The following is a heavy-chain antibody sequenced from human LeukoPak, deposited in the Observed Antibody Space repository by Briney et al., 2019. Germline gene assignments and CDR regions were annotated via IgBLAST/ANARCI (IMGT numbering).Heavy chain of an antibody. D-gene: IGHD6-19*01. V-gene: IGHV4-39*07. J-gene: IGHJ6*04. CDR3: ARDSLGDSSGWYLPSV. CDR2: IYYSGST. CDR1: GGSISSSSYY. Sequence: SETLSLTCTVSGGSISSSSYYWGWLRQPPGKGLEWIGSIYYSGSTYYNPSLKSRVTISVDTSKNQFSLKLSSVTAADTAVYYCARDSLGDSSGWYLPSVWGKGTTVTVSS.